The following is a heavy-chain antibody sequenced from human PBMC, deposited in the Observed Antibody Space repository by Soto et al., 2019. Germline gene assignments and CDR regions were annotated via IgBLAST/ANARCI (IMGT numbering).Heavy chain of an antibody. J-gene: IGHJ4*02. Sequence: PGGSLRLSCAASGFIFSSFNMNWIRQAPGRGLEFVSYMSITGDRYYADSVRGRFTVSRDNAENSLFLQMNSLGDEDTAVYYCVRDHMWAFDYWGPGILVTVSS. V-gene: IGHV3-48*02. D-gene: IGHD1-26*01. CDR1: GFIFSSFN. CDR3: VRDHMWAFDY. CDR2: MSITGDR.